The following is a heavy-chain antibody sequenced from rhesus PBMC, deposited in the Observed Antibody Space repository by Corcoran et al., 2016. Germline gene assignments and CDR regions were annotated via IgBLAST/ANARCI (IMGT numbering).Heavy chain of an antibody. V-gene: IGHV4S10*01. CDR3: ARDLGT. Sequence: QVQLQESGPGVVKPSETLSLTCAVSGGSISNCYWWSWIRQPPGKGLEWIGYISGSGTNTNYNPSLKSRVTISKDTSNTQFSLKLNSVTAADTAVYYCARDLGTWGQGVLVTVSS. D-gene: IGHD1-1*01. CDR2: ISGSGTNT. CDR1: GGSISNCYW. J-gene: IGHJ4*01.